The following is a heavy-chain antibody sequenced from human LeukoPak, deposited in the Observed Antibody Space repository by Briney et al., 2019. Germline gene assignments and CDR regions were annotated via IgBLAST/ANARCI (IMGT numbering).Heavy chain of an antibody. CDR3: ARLDSFDAFGI. CDR1: GFTFSSYG. Sequence: GRSLRLSCAASGFTFSSYGMHWVRQAPGKGLEWVAVIWYDGSNKYYADSVMGRFTISRDNSKNTLYLQMNSLRAEDTAVYYCARLDSFDAFGIWGQGTMVTVSS. J-gene: IGHJ3*02. CDR2: IWYDGSNK. V-gene: IGHV3-33*01. D-gene: IGHD3-9*01.